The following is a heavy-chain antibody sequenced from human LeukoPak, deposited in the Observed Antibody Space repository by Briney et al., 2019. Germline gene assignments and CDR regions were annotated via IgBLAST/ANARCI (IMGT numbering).Heavy chain of an antibody. Sequence: PSETLSLTCAVYGGSFSGYYWSWIRQPPGKGLEWIGEINQSGSTNYNPSLKSRVTISVDTSKNQFSLKLSSVTAADTAVYYCARAPYYDGSGSYYLIWGQGTLVTVSS. D-gene: IGHD3-10*01. CDR1: GGSFSGYY. CDR2: INQSGST. CDR3: ARAPYYDGSGSYYLI. J-gene: IGHJ4*02. V-gene: IGHV4-34*01.